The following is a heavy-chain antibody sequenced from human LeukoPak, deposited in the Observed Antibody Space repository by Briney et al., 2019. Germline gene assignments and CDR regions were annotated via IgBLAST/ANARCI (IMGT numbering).Heavy chain of an antibody. J-gene: IGHJ6*02. CDR3: AGDWRIALVRGVINVPGGMNV. D-gene: IGHD3-10*01. V-gene: IGHV1-46*01. CDR2: IYPSTGST. CDR1: AYTFTTYY. Sequence: ASVKVSCKSSAYTFTTYYIHWVRQAPGQGLEWIGMIYPSTGSTYYAQRFQGRVTMTRDTSTSTVYMELGSLTSDDTAAYYCAGDWRIALVRGVINVPGGMNVWGQGTTVTVSS.